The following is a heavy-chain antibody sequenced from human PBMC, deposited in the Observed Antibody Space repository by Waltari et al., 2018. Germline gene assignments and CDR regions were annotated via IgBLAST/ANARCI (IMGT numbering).Heavy chain of an antibody. V-gene: IGHV4-34*02. Sequence: QVQLQQWGAGLLKPSETLSLTCAVYGGSFSDYYWSWIRQPPGKGLEWVGQINHRGNTNDNPSLKTRVTISVDKSKNQFSLRLSSVTAADTAVYYCARVNDYYDTNGAFFDIWGQGTMVTVSS. CDR3: ARVNDYYDTNGAFFDI. CDR2: INHRGNT. J-gene: IGHJ3*02. CDR1: GGSFSDYY. D-gene: IGHD3-22*01.